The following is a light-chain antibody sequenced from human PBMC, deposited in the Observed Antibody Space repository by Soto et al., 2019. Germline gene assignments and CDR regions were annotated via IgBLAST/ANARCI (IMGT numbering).Light chain of an antibody. Sequence: ALAQPPSASGSFGQSVTISCTGTSSDVGGYNYVSWYQQHPGKAPKLMIYEVSERPSGVPDRFSGSKSGNTASLTVSGLQADDEADYYCSSYSDTNYHYVFGTGTKDTDL. CDR2: EVS. CDR1: SSDVGGYNY. CDR3: SSYSDTNYHYV. V-gene: IGLV2-8*01. J-gene: IGLJ1*01.